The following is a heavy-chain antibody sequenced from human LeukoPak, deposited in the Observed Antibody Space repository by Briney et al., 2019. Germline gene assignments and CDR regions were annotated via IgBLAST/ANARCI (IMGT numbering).Heavy chain of an antibody. CDR3: ARRSHGSTAFDY. V-gene: IGHV3-23*01. J-gene: IGHJ4*02. Sequence: GGSLRLSCAASGFTFSNYAMSWVRQAPGKGLEWVSAISDSGGNTYYADSVKGRFTVSRDNSKNTLYLQMNSLRAEDTAMYYCARRSHGSTAFDYWGQGTLVTVSS. CDR1: GFTFSNYA. CDR2: ISDSGGNT. D-gene: IGHD3-10*01.